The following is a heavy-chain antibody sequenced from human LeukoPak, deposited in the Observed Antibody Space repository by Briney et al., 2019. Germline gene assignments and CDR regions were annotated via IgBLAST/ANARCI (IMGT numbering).Heavy chain of an antibody. CDR2: IYTNEST. J-gene: IGHJ3*02. CDR3: ARRGLYSGSYSRYAFDI. Sequence: KPSETLSLTCTVSGGSISSYYWSWIRQPPGKGLERIWYIYTNESTNYNPSLKSRVTISVDTSKNQFSMKLSAVTAADTAVYYCARRGLYSGSYSRYAFDIWGQGRMVSVSS. V-gene: IGHV4-4*09. CDR1: GGSISSYY. D-gene: IGHD1-26*01.